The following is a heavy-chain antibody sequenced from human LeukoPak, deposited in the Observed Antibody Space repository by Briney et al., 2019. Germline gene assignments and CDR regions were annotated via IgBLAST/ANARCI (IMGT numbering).Heavy chain of an antibody. V-gene: IGHV4-34*01. CDR3: ARMYYFGSGSLND. CDR1: GGSFSGYY. CDR2: INHSGST. Sequence: PSETLSLTCAVYGGSFSGYYWSWIRQPPGKGLEWIGEINHSGSTNYNPSLESRVTISLDTSKTQFSLNLTSVTAADTAVYYCARMYYFGSGSLNDWGQGTLVTVSS. J-gene: IGHJ4*02. D-gene: IGHD3-10*01.